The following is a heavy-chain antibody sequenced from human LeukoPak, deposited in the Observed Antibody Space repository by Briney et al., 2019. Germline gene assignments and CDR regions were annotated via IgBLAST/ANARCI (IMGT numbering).Heavy chain of an antibody. V-gene: IGHV1-69*06. D-gene: IGHD3-9*01. J-gene: IGHJ3*02. CDR1: GGTLSSYA. CDR3: ASLTYYDILTGYSNGPDAFDI. Sequence: ASVKVSCKASGGTLSSYAISWVRQAPGQGLEWMGGIIPIFGTANYAQKFQGRVTITADKSTSTAYMELSSLRSEDTAVYYCASLTYYDILTGYSNGPDAFDIWGQGTMVTVSS. CDR2: IIPIFGTA.